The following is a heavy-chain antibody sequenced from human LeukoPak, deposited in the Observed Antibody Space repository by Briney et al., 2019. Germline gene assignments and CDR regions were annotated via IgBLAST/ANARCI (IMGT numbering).Heavy chain of an antibody. J-gene: IGHJ6*03. V-gene: IGHV3-20*04. Sequence: GGSLRLSCAGSGFSFSSYWMSWVRQAPGKGLEWVAGINWNGGSTGYADSVKGRFTISRDNAKNSLYLQMNSLRAEDTALYYCARDSPPRFLEWLSSTNYYYYYMDVWGKGTTVTVSS. CDR2: INWNGGST. D-gene: IGHD3-3*01. CDR3: ARDSPPRFLEWLSSTNYYYYYMDV. CDR1: GFSFSSYW.